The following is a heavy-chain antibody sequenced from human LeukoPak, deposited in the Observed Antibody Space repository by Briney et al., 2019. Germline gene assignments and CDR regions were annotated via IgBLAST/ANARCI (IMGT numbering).Heavy chain of an antibody. CDR3: YSDAFDI. CDR1: ACTFSSYG. V-gene: IGHV3-30*03. D-gene: IGHD2-15*01. CDR2: ISYDGSNK. J-gene: IGHJ3*02. Sequence: QSGGSLRLSCAPSACTFSSYGMPWVRQAPGKGLEWVAVISYDGSNKYYVDSVKGRFTISRDNSKNTLYLQMNSLRAEYTAVYYCYSDAFDIWGQGTMVTVSS.